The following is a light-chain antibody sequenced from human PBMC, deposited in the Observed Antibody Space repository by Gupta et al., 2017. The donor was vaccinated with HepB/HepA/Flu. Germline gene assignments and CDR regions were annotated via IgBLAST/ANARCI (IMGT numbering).Light chain of an antibody. Sequence: DVLTQSPLSLPVTLGQPASIACRSSQSLVFSDGNTFLHWFQQKPGKSPRRLLYPVSRRDSGVPERFSGSGSGTDFTLSISRVEAEDVAIYYCVQDPHLHTFGEGTKVEIK. V-gene: IGKV2-30*01. CDR1: QSLVFSDGNTF. CDR3: VQDPHLHT. CDR2: PVS. J-gene: IGKJ4*01.